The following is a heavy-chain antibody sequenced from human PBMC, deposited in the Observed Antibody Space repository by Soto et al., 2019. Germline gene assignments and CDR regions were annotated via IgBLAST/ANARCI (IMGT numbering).Heavy chain of an antibody. V-gene: IGHV3-23*01. D-gene: IGHD4-17*01. Sequence: EVQLLESGGGLVQPGGSLRLSCAASGFTFSSYAMSWVRQAPGKGLEWVSAISGSGGSTYYADSVKGRFTISRDNSKNTLYLQMNSLRAEDTAVYYCAKSPDYGDYVLVYFDLWGRGTLVTVSS. CDR3: AKSPDYGDYVLVYFDL. CDR2: ISGSGGST. CDR1: GFTFSSYA. J-gene: IGHJ2*01.